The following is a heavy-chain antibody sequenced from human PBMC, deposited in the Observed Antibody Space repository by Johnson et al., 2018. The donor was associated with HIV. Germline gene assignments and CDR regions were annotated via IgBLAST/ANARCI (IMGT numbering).Heavy chain of an antibody. D-gene: IGHD1-26*01. J-gene: IGHJ3*01. CDR3: AKAVKWGVDAFDV. CDR2: IWYDGSNK. V-gene: IGHV3-33*08. Sequence: QVQLVESGGGVVQPGRSLRLSCAASGFTFSSYGIHWVRPAPGKGLEWVAVIWYDGSNKYYANSVKGRFTVSRDNSKNTLYLQMDSLRAEDTAVYYCAKAVKWGVDAFDVWGPGTMVTVSS. CDR1: GFTFSSYG.